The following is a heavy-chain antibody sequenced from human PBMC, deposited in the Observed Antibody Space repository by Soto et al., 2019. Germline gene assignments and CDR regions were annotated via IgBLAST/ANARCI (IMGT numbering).Heavy chain of an antibody. CDR3: ARVLLYYDILTGYPDAFDI. CDR1: GFTFGSYA. J-gene: IGHJ3*02. CDR2: ISGSGGTS. Sequence: GGSLRLSCAASGFTFGSYAMTWVRQAPGKGLEWVSTISGSGGTSYYADSVKGQFTISRDNSMHTLYLQMNGLRAEDTAVYYCARVLLYYDILTGYPDAFDIGGQGTRVTVSS. D-gene: IGHD3-9*01. V-gene: IGHV3-23*01.